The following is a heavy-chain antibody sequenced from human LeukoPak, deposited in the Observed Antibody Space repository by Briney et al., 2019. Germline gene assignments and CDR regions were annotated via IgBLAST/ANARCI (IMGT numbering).Heavy chain of an antibody. CDR2: ISAYNGNT. CDR3: ARGITILGYCRGGRCYSGGY. CDR1: GYTFTSYG. D-gene: IGHD2-15*01. Sequence: GASVKVSCKGSGYTFTSYGISWVRQAPGQGHGWMGCISAYNGNTNYAQKLQGRVTMTTDTSTSTAYMELRSLRSDDTAVYYCARGITILGYCRGGRCYSGGYWSQGTLLTV. V-gene: IGHV1-18*01. J-gene: IGHJ4*02.